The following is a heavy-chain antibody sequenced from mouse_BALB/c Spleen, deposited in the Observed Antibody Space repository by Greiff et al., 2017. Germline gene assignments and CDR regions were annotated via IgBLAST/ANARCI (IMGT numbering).Heavy chain of an antibody. Sequence: DVKLVESGGGLVQPGGSRKLSCAASGFTFSSFGMHWVRQAPEKGLEWVAYISSGSSTIYYADTVKGRFTISRDNPKNTLFLQMTSIRSEDTAMYYCTTATGYAMDYWGQGTSVTVSS. V-gene: IGHV5-17*02. CDR3: TTATGYAMDY. D-gene: IGHD1-2*01. CDR2: ISSGSSTI. J-gene: IGHJ4*01. CDR1: GFTFSSFG.